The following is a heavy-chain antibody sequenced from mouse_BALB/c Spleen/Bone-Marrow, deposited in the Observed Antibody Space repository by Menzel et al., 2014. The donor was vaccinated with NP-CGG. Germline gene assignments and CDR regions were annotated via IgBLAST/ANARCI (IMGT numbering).Heavy chain of an antibody. CDR1: GFTFSSFG. CDR2: ISSGSSPI. D-gene: IGHD4-1*01. Sequence: EVKVEESGGGLVQPGGSRKLSCAASGFTFSSFGMHWVRPAPEKGLEWVAYISSGSSPIFYADTVKGRLTISRDNPKNTLFLQMTSLRSEDTAMYYCTRGGNWEDFDYWGQGTTLTVSS. V-gene: IGHV5-17*02. CDR3: TRGGNWEDFDY. J-gene: IGHJ2*01.